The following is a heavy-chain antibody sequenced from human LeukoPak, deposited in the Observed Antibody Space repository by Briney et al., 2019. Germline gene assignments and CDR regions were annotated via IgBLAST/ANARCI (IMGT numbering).Heavy chain of an antibody. V-gene: IGHV1-2*02. Sequence: SVKVSCKASGYTFTSYAMNWVRQAPGHGLEWMGWINPNSGGTNYAQKFKGRVTMTRDTSISTAYMKLSRLRSDDTAVYSCARDIKVYDILTGYYSLGLFDYWGQGTLVTVSS. J-gene: IGHJ4*02. CDR3: ARDIKVYDILTGYYSLGLFDY. CDR2: INPNSGGT. D-gene: IGHD3-9*01. CDR1: GYTFTSYA.